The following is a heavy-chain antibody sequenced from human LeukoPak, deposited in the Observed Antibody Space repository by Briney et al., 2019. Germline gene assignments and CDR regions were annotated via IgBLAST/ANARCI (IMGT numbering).Heavy chain of an antibody. J-gene: IGHJ5*02. CDR2: IYYSGST. D-gene: IGHD2-2*01. V-gene: IGHV4-59*01. Sequence: SETLSLTCTVSGGSISSYYWSWIRQPPGKGLEWIGYIYYSGSTNYNPSLKSRVTISVDTSKNQFSLKLSSVTAADTAVYYCARGVGYCSSTSCPLPYNWFDPWGQGTLVTVSS. CDR3: ARGVGYCSSTSCPLPYNWFDP. CDR1: GGSISSYY.